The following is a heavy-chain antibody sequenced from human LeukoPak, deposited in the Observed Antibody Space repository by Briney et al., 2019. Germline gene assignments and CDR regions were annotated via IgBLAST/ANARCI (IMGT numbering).Heavy chain of an antibody. J-gene: IGHJ3*02. CDR3: ATTYYYDRWGRAFDI. CDR2: IIPIFGTA. Sequence: SVKVSCKPSGGTFSSYAISWVRQAPAQGREWMGGIIPIFGTAKYAQKFQGRVTITADESTSTAYMELSSLRYEDTGVYYCATTYYYDRWGRAFDIWGQGTMVTVSS. V-gene: IGHV1-69*13. D-gene: IGHD3-22*01. CDR1: GGTFSSYA.